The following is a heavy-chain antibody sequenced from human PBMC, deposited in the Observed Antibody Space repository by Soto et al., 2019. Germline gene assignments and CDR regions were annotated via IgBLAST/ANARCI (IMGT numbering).Heavy chain of an antibody. CDR1: GVSISRYY. CDR3: ARLVAGGSTSTTHTS. D-gene: IGHD1-7*01. J-gene: IGHJ4*02. CDR2: VFYNEII. Sequence: SKTMSLTCAVSGVSISRYYWSWIRQPPGKGLEWIGYVFYNEIINYSTSLKGRVTMSMEMSTNHFSLELRSVTAADTAVYFCARLVAGGSTSTTHTSWGPGGMVT. V-gene: IGHV4-59*01.